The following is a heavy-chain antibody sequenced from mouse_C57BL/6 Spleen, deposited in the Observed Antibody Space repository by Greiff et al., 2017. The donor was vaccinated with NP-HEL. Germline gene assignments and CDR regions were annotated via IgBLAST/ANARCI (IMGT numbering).Heavy chain of an antibody. D-gene: IGHD1-1*01. V-gene: IGHV1-39*01. CDR3: ARWGYGSSYNYAMDY. CDR1: GYSFTDYN. Sequence: EVQRVESGPELVKPGASVKISCKASGYSFTDYNMNWVKQSNGKSLEWIGVINPNYGTTSYNQKFKGKATLTVDQSSSTAYMQLNSLTSEDSAVYYCARWGYGSSYNYAMDYWGQGTSVTVSS. J-gene: IGHJ4*01. CDR2: INPNYGTT.